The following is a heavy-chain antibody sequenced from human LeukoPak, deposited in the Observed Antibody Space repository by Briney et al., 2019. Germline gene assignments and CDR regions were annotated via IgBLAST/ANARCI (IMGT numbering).Heavy chain of an antibody. J-gene: IGHJ6*03. CDR3: ARGFPLYYYYYMDV. V-gene: IGHV4-4*07. CDR1: GGSISSYY. CDR2: IYTSGST. Sequence: PSETLSLTCTVSGGSISSYYWSWIRQPAGKALEWIGRIYTSGSTNYNPSLKSRVTMSVDTSKNQFSLKLSSVTAADTAVYYCARGFPLYYYYYMDVWGKGTTVTVSS. D-gene: IGHD2-21*01.